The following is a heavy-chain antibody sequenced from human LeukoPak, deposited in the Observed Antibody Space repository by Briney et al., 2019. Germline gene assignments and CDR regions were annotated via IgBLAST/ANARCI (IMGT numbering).Heavy chain of an antibody. J-gene: IGHJ4*02. Sequence: SETLSLTCTVSGYSISSGYYWGWIRQPPGKGLEWIGSIYHSGSTYYNPSLKSRVTISVDTSKNQFSLKLSSVTAADTAVYYCARVKTTAVAGTFDYWGQGTLVTVSS. V-gene: IGHV4-38-2*02. D-gene: IGHD6-19*01. CDR1: GYSISSGYY. CDR2: IYHSGST. CDR3: ARVKTTAVAGTFDY.